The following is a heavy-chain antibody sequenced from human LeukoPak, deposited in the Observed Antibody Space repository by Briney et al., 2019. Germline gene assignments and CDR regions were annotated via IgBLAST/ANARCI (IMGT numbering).Heavy chain of an antibody. CDR2: ISSDSSTI. J-gene: IGHJ4*02. V-gene: IGHV3-48*02. CDR1: GFSFSKYW. Sequence: PGGSLRLSCVVSGFSFSKYWMSWVRQAPGKGLEWISYISSDSSTIFYADSVKGRSTISRDNVKNSLFLQLNSLRDEDTAVYYCARDEDAFGGQGTLVTVSS. CDR3: ARDEDAF.